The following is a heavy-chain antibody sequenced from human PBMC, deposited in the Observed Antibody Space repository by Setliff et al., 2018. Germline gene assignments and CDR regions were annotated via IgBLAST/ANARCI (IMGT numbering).Heavy chain of an antibody. CDR1: GASISTTYYY. D-gene: IGHD1-20*01. CDR2: IYQNGTT. V-gene: IGHV4-39*07. Sequence: SETLSLTCSVSGASISTTYYYWDWIRQSPGKGLEWIGTIYQNGTTYYNPSVKSRVTISVDKSKNQFSLKLSSVTAADTAVYYCARGGERYYSASWGQGTLVTVSS. CDR3: ARGGERYYSAS. J-gene: IGHJ4*02.